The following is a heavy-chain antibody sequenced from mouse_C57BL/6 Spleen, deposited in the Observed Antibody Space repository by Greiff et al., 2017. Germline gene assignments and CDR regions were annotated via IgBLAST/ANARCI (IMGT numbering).Heavy chain of an antibody. J-gene: IGHJ3*01. CDR1: GYTFTSYW. Sequence: VQLQQPGAELVMPGASVKLSCKASGYTFTSYWMHWVKQRPGQGLEWIGEIDPYDSCTNYNQKFKGKATLTVDKSSSTAYMQLSSLPSEDSAVFYCGTKGDDYYGFAYWGQGTLVTVSA. D-gene: IGHD2-3*01. V-gene: IGHV1-69*01. CDR2: IDPYDSCT. CDR3: GTKGDDYYGFAY.